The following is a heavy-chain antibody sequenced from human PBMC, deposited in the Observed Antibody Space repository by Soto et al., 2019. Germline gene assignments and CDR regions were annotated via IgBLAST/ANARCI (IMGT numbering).Heavy chain of an antibody. Sequence: PSETLSLTCTVSGGSVSSGSYYWSWIRQPPGKGLEWIGYIYYSGSTNYNPSLKSRVTISVDTSKNQFSLKLSSVTAADTAVYYCARTNIWFGEFNYYYGMDVWGQGTTVTVSS. CDR3: ARTNIWFGEFNYYYGMDV. V-gene: IGHV4-61*01. J-gene: IGHJ6*02. D-gene: IGHD3-10*01. CDR2: IYYSGST. CDR1: GGSVSSGSYY.